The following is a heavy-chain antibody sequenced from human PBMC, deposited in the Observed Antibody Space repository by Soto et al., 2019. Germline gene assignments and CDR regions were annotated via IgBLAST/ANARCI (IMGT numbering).Heavy chain of an antibody. CDR3: ARDLKTTYFDY. CDR1: GFAFRGYA. V-gene: IGHV3-33*08. J-gene: IGHJ4*02. Sequence: QVQLLESGGGVVQPGRSLRLSCVSSGFAFRGYAMHWVRQTPGKGLEWVAVIWYDGSSKYYADSVKGRFTISRDNSNNTLSLQMNSLRVEDTAVYYCARDLKTTYFDYWGQGTLVTVSS. CDR2: IWYDGSSK. D-gene: IGHD4-17*01.